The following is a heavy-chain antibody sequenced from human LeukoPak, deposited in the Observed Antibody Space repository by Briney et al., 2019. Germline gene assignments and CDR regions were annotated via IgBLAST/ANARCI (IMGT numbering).Heavy chain of an antibody. CDR1: GFTFSSYS. Sequence: GGSLRLSCAASGFTFSSYSMNWVRQAPGKGLEWVSYISSSSSTIYYADSVKGRFTISRDDAKNSLYLQMNSLRAEDTAVYYCARDALASTDYSSGLFDYWGQGTLVTVSS. CDR3: ARDALASTDYSSGLFDY. V-gene: IGHV3-48*01. D-gene: IGHD6-19*01. CDR2: ISSSSSTI. J-gene: IGHJ4*02.